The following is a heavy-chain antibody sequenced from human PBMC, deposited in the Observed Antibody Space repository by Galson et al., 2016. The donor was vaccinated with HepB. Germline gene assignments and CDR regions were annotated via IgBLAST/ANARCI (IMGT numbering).Heavy chain of an antibody. D-gene: IGHD4-17*01. CDR2: INHSGST. CDR1: GGSFSGYY. J-gene: IGHJ6*03. Sequence: SETLSLTCSVYGGSFSGYYWSWIRQPPGKGLEWIGEINHSGSTNYNPSLKSRVTISVDTSKNQFSLKLSSVTAADTAVYYCARGDNPDYGDYASAYYYMDVWGKG. V-gene: IGHV4-34*01. CDR3: ARGDNPDYGDYASAYYYMDV.